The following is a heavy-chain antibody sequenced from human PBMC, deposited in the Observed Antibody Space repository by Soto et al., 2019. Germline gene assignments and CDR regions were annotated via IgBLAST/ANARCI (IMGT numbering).Heavy chain of an antibody. CDR1: GYTLTELS. V-gene: IGHV1-24*01. CDR2: FDPEDGET. J-gene: IGHJ4*02. CDR3: ARSDIVVVVAAQTFGY. D-gene: IGHD2-15*01. Sequence: GASVKVSCKVSGYTLTELSMHWVRQAPGKGLEWMGGFDPEDGETIYAQKFQGRVTMTEDTSTDTAYMELSSLRSEDTAVYYCARSDIVVVVAAQTFGYWGQGTLVTVSS.